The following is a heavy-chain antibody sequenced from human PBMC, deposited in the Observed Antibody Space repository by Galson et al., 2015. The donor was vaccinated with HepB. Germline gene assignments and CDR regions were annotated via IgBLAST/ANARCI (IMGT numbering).Heavy chain of an antibody. CDR2: IIPILGIA. D-gene: IGHD4-17*01. CDR1: GGTFSSYA. V-gene: IGHV1-69*04. Sequence: SVKVYCKASGGTFSSYAISWVRQAPGQGLEWMGRIIPILGIANYAQKFQDRVTITADKSTSTAYMELSSLRSEDTAVYYCARDSWAVTSYYYYGMDVWGQGTTVTVSS. CDR3: ARDSWAVTSYYYYGMDV. J-gene: IGHJ6*02.